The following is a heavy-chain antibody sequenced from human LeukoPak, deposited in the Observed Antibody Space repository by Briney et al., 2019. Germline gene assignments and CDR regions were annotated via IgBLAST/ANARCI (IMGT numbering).Heavy chain of an antibody. V-gene: IGHV1-69*13. D-gene: IGHD5-12*01. CDR1: GGTFIRYA. J-gene: IGHJ4*02. CDR2: IIPIFGTA. CDR3: ARAYSGYDFFDY. Sequence: SVKVSCKASGGTFIRYAISWVRQAPGQGLEWMGGIIPIFGTANYAQKFQGRVTITADESTSTAYMEVSSLRSEDTAVYYCARAYSGYDFFDYWGQGILVTVSS.